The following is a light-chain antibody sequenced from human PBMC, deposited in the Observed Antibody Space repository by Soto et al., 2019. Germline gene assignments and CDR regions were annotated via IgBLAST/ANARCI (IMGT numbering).Light chain of an antibody. CDR1: SIGSKS. CDR2: YDS. Sequence: SYELTQPPSVSLAPGQTASITCGGNSIGSKSVHWYQQKPGQAPIVVIYYDSDRPSVIPERFAGSNSGNTATLTISRVEAGDEADYDCQVWDSSSDHVIFGGGTKHTVL. V-gene: IGLV3-21*04. CDR3: QVWDSSSDHVI. J-gene: IGLJ2*01.